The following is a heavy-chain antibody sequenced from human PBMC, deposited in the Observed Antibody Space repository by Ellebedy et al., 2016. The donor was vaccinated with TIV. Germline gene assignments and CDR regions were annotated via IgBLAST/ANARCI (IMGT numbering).Heavy chain of an antibody. CDR3: ASESTVVVMPDAVAI. J-gene: IGHJ3*02. CDR2: IHPSGGST. V-gene: IGHV1-46*01. Sequence: AASVKVSCKASGYTFTTSSMLWVRHPPGQGLEWMGIIHPSGGSTSYAQKVQGRVTMTRDTSTSTVYMEQSSLRSEDTAVNYGASESTVVVMPDAVAIWGQGTMVTFSS. CDR1: GYTFTTSS. D-gene: IGHD2-21*01.